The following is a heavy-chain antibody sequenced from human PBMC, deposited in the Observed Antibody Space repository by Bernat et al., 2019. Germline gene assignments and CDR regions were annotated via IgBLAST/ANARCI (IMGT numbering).Heavy chain of an antibody. V-gene: IGHV3-33*01. CDR3: ARVRYSNHAFDY. D-gene: IGHD6-13*01. CDR1: GFTFSSYG. CDR2: IWYDGSNK. J-gene: IGHJ4*02. Sequence: QVQLVESGGGVVQPGRSLRLSCAASGFTFSSYGMHWVRQAPGKGLEWVAVIWYDGSNKYYADSVMGRFTISRDNSKNTLYLQMNSLRAEDTAVYYCARVRYSNHAFDYWGQGTLVTVS.